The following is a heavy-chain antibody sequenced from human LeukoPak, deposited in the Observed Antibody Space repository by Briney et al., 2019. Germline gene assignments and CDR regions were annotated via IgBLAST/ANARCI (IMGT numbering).Heavy chain of an antibody. CDR2: INHSGRT. D-gene: IGHD4/OR15-4a*01. J-gene: IGHJ4*02. Sequence: PSETLSLTCAVYGGSFGGYYWSWIRQPPGKGLEWIGEINHSGRTNYNPSLKSRVTISVDTSKNQFSLKLSSVTAADTAVYYCARQNYGAAPLRYWGQGTLVTVSS. CDR3: ARQNYGAAPLRY. CDR1: GGSFGGYY. V-gene: IGHV4-34*01.